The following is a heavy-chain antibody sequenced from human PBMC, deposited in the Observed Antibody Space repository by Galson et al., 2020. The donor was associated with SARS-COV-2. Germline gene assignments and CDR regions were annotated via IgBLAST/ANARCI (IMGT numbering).Heavy chain of an antibody. Sequence: GGSLRLSCAASGFAFSNYAMTWVRQAPGKGLEWVSTIIGSGDSTFYSDSVWGRFTISRDNSKNTLHLQMNSLRAEDTAVYYCANLPLAQAGNDYWGQGTLVTVSS. CDR2: IIGSGDST. CDR1: GFAFSNYA. V-gene: IGHV3-23*01. J-gene: IGHJ4*02. CDR3: ANLPLAQAGNDY. D-gene: IGHD1-1*01.